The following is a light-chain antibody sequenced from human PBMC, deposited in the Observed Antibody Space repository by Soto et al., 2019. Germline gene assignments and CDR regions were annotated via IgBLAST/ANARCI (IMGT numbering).Light chain of an antibody. CDR3: QTWGTGIRV. CDR1: SGHSSYA. Sequence: LVLTQSPSASASLGASVKLTCTLSSGHSSYAIAWHQQQPEKGPRYLMKLNGDGSHSKGDGIPDRFSGSSSGAERYLTISSLQSEDEADYYCQTWGTGIRVFGGGTKVTVL. J-gene: IGLJ2*01. V-gene: IGLV4-69*01. CDR2: LNGDGSH.